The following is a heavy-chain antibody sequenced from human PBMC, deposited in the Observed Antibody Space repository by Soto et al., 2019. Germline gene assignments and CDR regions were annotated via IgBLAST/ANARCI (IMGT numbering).Heavy chain of an antibody. CDR2: ITVYNGNT. CDR1: GYTFTNNA. CDR3: ARRALITSFGVVQSLDV. J-gene: IGHJ6*02. V-gene: IGHV1-18*04. D-gene: IGHD3-3*01. Sequence: ASVKVSCKASGYTFTNNAISWVRQAPGQGLEWMGWITVYNGNTNYAQNVQGRVSMTTDTSTNTSYMELRSLRSDDTAVYYCARRALITSFGVVQSLDVWGQGTTVTVSS.